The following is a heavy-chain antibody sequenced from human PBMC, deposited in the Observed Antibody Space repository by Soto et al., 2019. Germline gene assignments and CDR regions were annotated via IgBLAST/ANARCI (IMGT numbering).Heavy chain of an antibody. CDR1: GGSISSSSYY. J-gene: IGHJ4*02. Sequence: PENLSLTCTVSGGSISSSSYYWGLIRQPPGKGLEWIGSIYYSGSTYYNPSLKSRVTISVDTSKNQFSLKLSSVTAADTAVYYCARQGAGYSYGYSDYWGQGTLVTVSS. V-gene: IGHV4-39*01. CDR2: IYYSGST. D-gene: IGHD5-18*01. CDR3: ARQGAGYSYGYSDY.